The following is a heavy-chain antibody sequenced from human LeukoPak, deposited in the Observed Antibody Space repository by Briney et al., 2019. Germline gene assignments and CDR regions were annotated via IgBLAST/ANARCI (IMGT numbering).Heavy chain of an antibody. CDR1: GFTFSDYY. CDR2: INGDGSRT. D-gene: IGHD3-10*01. V-gene: IGHV3-74*01. CDR3: SRGTYPYSSDN. Sequence: GGSLRLSCTASGFTFSDYYMHWVRQAPGKGLLWISHINGDGSRTGYADSVRGRFTISRDNAKNILYLQMNSLRAEDTAVYYCSRGTYPYSSDNWGQGALVTVSS. J-gene: IGHJ4*02.